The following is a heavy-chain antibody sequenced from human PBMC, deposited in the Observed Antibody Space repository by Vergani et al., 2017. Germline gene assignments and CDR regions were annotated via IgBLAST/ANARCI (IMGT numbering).Heavy chain of an antibody. CDR3: ASSPYSSSWYGYYYYCMDV. V-gene: IGHV1-2*02. Sequence: QVQLVQSGAEVKKPGASVKVSCKASGYTFTGYYMHWVRQAPGQGLEWMGWINPNSGGTNYAQKFQGRVTMTRDTSISTAYMELSRLRSDDTAVYYWASSPYSSSWYGYYYYCMDVWGKGTTVTVSS. CDR2: INPNSGGT. J-gene: IGHJ6*03. CDR1: GYTFTGYY. D-gene: IGHD6-13*01.